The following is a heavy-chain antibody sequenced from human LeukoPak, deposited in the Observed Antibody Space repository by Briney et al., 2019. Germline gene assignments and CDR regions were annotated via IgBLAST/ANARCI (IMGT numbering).Heavy chain of an antibody. D-gene: IGHD5-12*01. Sequence: ASVKVSCKASGYTFTAYYIHWVRQAPGQGLEWVGRINSNSAGTNYAQKFRGRVTMTRDTSISTVSMELSSLRSDDTAEYYCAVQTIVANTKGDAFDIWGQGTMVIVSS. J-gene: IGHJ3*02. CDR3: AVQTIVANTKGDAFDI. V-gene: IGHV1-2*06. CDR1: GYTFTAYY. CDR2: INSNSAGT.